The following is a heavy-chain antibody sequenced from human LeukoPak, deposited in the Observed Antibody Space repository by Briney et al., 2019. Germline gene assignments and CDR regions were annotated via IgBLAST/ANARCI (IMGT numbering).Heavy chain of an antibody. CDR2: ISSSGSTI. V-gene: IGHV3-48*03. D-gene: IGHD3-10*01. J-gene: IGHJ4*02. CDR3: ARLNYGSGSYDY. Sequence: PGGSLRLSCAASGFTFSSYEMNWVRQAPGKGLEWVSYISSSGSTIYYADSVKGRFTISRDIAKNSLYLQMNSLRAEDTAVYYCARLNYGSGSYDYWGQGTLVTVSS. CDR1: GFTFSSYE.